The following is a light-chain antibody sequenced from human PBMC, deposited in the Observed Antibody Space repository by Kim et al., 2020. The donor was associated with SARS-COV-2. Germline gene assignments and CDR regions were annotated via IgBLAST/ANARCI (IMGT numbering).Light chain of an antibody. J-gene: IGKJ5*01. CDR1: QSISSH. CDR3: QQGYSSPQIT. Sequence: SVGDRVIITCRTSQSISSHLNWYQQKPRKAPELLIYAASNLQSGVPSRCSGSGSGTEFTLTIRALQPEDSATYYCQQGYSSPQITFGQGTRLEI. CDR2: AAS. V-gene: IGKV1-39*01.